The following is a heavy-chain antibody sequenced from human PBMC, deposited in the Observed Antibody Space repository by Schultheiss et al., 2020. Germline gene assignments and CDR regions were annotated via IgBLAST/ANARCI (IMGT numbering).Heavy chain of an antibody. J-gene: IGHJ4*02. D-gene: IGHD2-21*02. Sequence: SETLSLTCTVSGGSISSYYWSWIRQPPGKGLEWIGYIYDSGSTSYNSSLRSRVTISVDTSKNQFSLKLSSVTAADTAVYYCARVEGDYYFDYWGQGTLVTVSS. V-gene: IGHV4-59*12. CDR2: IYDSGST. CDR3: ARVEGDYYFDY. CDR1: GGSISSYY.